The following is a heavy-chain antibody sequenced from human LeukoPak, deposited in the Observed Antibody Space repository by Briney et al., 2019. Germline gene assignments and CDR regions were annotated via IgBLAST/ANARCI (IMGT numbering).Heavy chain of an antibody. Sequence: GESLKISCEGSGYSFSNYWIGWVRQMPGKGLEWMAITNPGNSDTKYNPAFQGQVTISADKSISTAYLQWGSLKASDSAMYYCARRSSSEFWGQGTLVTVSS. V-gene: IGHV5-51*01. CDR3: ARRSSSEF. J-gene: IGHJ4*02. CDR2: TNPGNSDT. D-gene: IGHD6-6*01. CDR1: GYSFSNYW.